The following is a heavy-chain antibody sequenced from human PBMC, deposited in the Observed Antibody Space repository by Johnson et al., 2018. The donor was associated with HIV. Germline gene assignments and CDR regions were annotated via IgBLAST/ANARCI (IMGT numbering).Heavy chain of an antibody. CDR3: AKRCSGCPSDAFDI. D-gene: IGHD6-19*01. Sequence: VQLVESGGGLVQPGGSLRLSCAASGFTFSSYAMSWVRQTPGKGLEWVSLISGSTGRTNYADSVKGRFTISRDNSKNTLYLQMNSLRAEDTAVYYCAKRCSGCPSDAFDIWGQGTMVTVSS. CDR1: GFTFSSYA. V-gene: IGHV3-23*04. J-gene: IGHJ3*02. CDR2: ISGSTGRT.